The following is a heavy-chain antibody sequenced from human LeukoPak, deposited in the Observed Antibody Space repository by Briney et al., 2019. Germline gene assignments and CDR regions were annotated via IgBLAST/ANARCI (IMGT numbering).Heavy chain of an antibody. Sequence: PGGSLRLSCAASGFTFSSYSMNWVRQAPGKGLEWVSYISSSSSTIYYADSVKGRFTISRDNAKNSLYLQMNSLRAEDTAVYYCARESTVHLWEPPDYWGQGTPVTVSS. D-gene: IGHD1-26*01. J-gene: IGHJ4*02. CDR3: ARESTVHLWEPPDY. V-gene: IGHV3-48*04. CDR2: ISSSSSTI. CDR1: GFTFSSYS.